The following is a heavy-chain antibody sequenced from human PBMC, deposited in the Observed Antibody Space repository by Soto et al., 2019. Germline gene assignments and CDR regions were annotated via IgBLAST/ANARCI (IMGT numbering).Heavy chain of an antibody. D-gene: IGHD6-19*01. Sequence: SQTLSLTCAISGDSVSSNSAAWNWIRQSPSRGLEWLGRTYYRSKWYNDYAVSVKSRITINPDTSKNQFSLQLNSVTPEDTAVYYCARSPIAVAGTQGYYYGMDVWGQGTTVTVSS. V-gene: IGHV6-1*01. CDR2: TYYRSKWYN. CDR1: GDSVSSNSAA. CDR3: ARSPIAVAGTQGYYYGMDV. J-gene: IGHJ6*02.